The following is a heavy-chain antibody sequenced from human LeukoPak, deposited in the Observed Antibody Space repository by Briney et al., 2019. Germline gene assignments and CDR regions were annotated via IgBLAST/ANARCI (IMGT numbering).Heavy chain of an antibody. CDR2: LSGSGGTT. CDR3: AKDHLPGIVVADRDY. D-gene: IGHD6-19*01. J-gene: IGHJ4*02. V-gene: IGHV3-23*01. CDR1: GFTFNRYG. Sequence: SGGSLRLSCAASGFTFNRYGMSWVRQAPGKGLEWVSALSGSGGTTYYADSVRGRFTISRGNSKNTLYLQINSLRDEDTAVYYCAKDHLPGIVVADRDYWGQGTLVTVSS.